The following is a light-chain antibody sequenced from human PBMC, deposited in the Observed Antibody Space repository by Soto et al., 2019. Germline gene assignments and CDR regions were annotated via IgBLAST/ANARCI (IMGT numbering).Light chain of an antibody. Sequence: QSVLTQPASLSGPPGQSITISRTGTSSDIGAYDYVSWFQQHPGKAPKLMISEVNNRPSGVSNRFSGSKFGNTAYLTISGLQVEDEAEYYCCSYAGSSTYVFGTGTKVTVL. J-gene: IGLJ1*01. CDR3: CSYAGSSTYV. CDR2: EVN. V-gene: IGLV2-14*01. CDR1: SSDIGAYDY.